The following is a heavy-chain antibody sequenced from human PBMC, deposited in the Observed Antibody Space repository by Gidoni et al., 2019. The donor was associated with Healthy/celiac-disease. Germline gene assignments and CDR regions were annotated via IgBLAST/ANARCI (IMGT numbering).Heavy chain of an antibody. D-gene: IGHD3-10*01. Sequence: QVQLVQYGAEVKKTGASLKISCKASGYTFTRSGISWVLQAPGQGREWMGWISAYKGNTNYAQKLQGRVTMTTDTSTITAYMELRSLRSDDTAVYYCARSPMVRGEAGAFDIWGQGTMVTVSS. CDR3: ARSPMVRGEAGAFDI. CDR1: GYTFTRSG. J-gene: IGHJ3*02. V-gene: IGHV1-18*01. CDR2: ISAYKGNT.